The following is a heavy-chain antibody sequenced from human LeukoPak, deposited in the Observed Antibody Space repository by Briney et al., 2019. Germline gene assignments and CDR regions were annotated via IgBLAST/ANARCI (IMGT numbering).Heavy chain of an antibody. J-gene: IGHJ1*01. CDR1: GYTFTSYY. CDR3: ARDDRVTTYQH. Sequence: ASVKVSCKASGYTFTSYYMHWVRQAPGQGLEWMGWISAYNGNTNYAQKLQGRVTMTTDTSTSTAYMELRSLRSDDTAVYYCARDDRVTTYQHWGQGTLVTVSS. CDR2: ISAYNGNT. V-gene: IGHV1-18*04. D-gene: IGHD4-17*01.